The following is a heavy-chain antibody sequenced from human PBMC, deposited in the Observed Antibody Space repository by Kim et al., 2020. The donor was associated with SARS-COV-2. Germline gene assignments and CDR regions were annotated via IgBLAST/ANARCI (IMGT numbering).Heavy chain of an antibody. CDR2: IYYSGSA. V-gene: IGHV4-61*01. J-gene: IGHJ4*02. Sequence: SQTLSLTCTVSGGSVSNDNYYWSWIRQPPGNGMEWIGYIYYSGSASYNPSLKSRVTISVDTSRNQFSLKLTSVTAAETAVYYCAREVWGKPVEGTGVGWGQRTLVTVSS. CDR1: GGSVSNDNYY. CDR3: AREVWGKPVEGTGVG. D-gene: IGHD3-16*01.